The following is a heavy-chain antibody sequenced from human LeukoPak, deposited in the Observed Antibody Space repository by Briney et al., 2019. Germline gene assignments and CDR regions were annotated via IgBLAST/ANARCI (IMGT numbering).Heavy chain of an antibody. CDR1: GFTFSSYA. CDR2: ISGSGGST. V-gene: IGHV3-23*01. D-gene: IGHD3-3*01. CDR3: AKEFGGTTDPYYYMDV. Sequence: GESLRLSCAASGFTFSSYAMSWVRQAPGKGLEWVSAISGSGGSTYYADSVKGRFTISRDNSKNTLYLQMNSLRAEDTAVYYCAKEFGGTTDPYYYMDVWGKGTTVTVSS. J-gene: IGHJ6*03.